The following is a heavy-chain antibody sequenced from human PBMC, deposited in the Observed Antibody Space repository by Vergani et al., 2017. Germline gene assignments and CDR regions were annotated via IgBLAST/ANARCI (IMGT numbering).Heavy chain of an antibody. CDR1: GFTFSNYD. CDR3: WFYGSGSYTFDY. V-gene: IGHV3-30*03. J-gene: IGHJ4*02. Sequence: QVQLVESGGGVVQPGRSLRLSCAASGFTFSNYDMHWVRQAPGKGLEWVAVISYDGSNNYYADSVKGRFTISRDNPKNTLYLQMNSLRAEDTAVFYCWFYGSGSYTFDYWGQGTLVTVSS. CDR2: ISYDGSNN. D-gene: IGHD3-10*01.